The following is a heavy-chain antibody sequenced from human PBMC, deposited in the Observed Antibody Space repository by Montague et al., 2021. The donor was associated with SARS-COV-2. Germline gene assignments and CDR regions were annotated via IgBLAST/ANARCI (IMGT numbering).Heavy chain of an antibody. CDR3: ARLGDGVVPSPILGVGPYYSYYYMDV. Sequence: SETLSLTCAVHGTSFSGYYWNWIRQPPGKGLEWIGEINHGGSTKYSPSLKSRLTISADTSKNQFSLKLTSVAAADTAVYYCARLGDGVVPSPILGVGPYYSYYYMDVWGKGTTVTLSS. D-gene: IGHD3-10*01. J-gene: IGHJ6*03. CDR2: INHGGST. CDR1: GTSFSGYY. V-gene: IGHV4-34*01.